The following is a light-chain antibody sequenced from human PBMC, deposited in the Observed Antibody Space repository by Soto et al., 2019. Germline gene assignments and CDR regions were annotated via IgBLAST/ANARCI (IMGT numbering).Light chain of an antibody. J-gene: IGLJ1*01. Sequence: QSVLTQPPSVSGAPGQRVTISCTGSSSNIGAGYNVHWYQHLPGTAPKLLIYANNNRPSGVPDRFSGSKSGTSASLAITGLQGDDEADYYCQSYDSSLRGYVFGTGTKVTVL. CDR3: QSYDSSLRGYV. CDR1: SSNIGAGYN. V-gene: IGLV1-40*01. CDR2: ANN.